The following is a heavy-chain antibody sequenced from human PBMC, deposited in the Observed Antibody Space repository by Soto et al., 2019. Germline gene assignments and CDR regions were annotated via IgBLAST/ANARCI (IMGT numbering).Heavy chain of an antibody. J-gene: IGHJ4*02. CDR1: GGSISSTHS. V-gene: IGHV4-4*02. D-gene: IGHD2-21*01. CDR2: IYHSGST. CDR3: ARAVALPGLFYFDF. Sequence: SETLSLTCAASGGSISSTHSWSWVRQPPGKGLEWIAEIYHSGSTNYNPSLKSRATISVDKSKNQFSLKLNSVTAADTAVYSCARAVALPGLFYFDFWGQGTLVTVSS.